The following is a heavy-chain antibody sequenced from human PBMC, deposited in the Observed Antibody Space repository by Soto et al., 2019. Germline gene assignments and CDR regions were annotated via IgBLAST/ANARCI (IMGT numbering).Heavy chain of an antibody. V-gene: IGHV1-69*13. J-gene: IGHJ6*02. CDR1: GGTFSSYA. Sequence: SVKVSCKASGGTFSSYAISWVRQAPGQGLEWMGGIIPIFGTANYAQKFQGRVTITADESTSTAYMELSSLRSEDTAVYYCARDKGDIVVVPAAISNRLNYYYGMDGWG. CDR2: IIPIFGTA. CDR3: ARDKGDIVVVPAAISNRLNYYYGMDG. D-gene: IGHD2-2*02.